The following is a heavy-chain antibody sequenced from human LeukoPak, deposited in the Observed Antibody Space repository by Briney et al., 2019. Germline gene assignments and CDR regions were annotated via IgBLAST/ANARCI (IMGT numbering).Heavy chain of an antibody. V-gene: IGHV3-21*01. CDR3: ARGRYGDYLFDY. D-gene: IGHD4-17*01. CDR1: GFTFSGSA. CDR2: ISSSSSYI. J-gene: IGHJ4*02. Sequence: GGSLRLSCAASGFTFSGSAMHWVRQAPGKGLEWVSSISSSSSYIYYADSVKGRFTISRDNAKNSLYLQMNSLRAEDTAVYYCARGRYGDYLFDYWGQGTLVTVSS.